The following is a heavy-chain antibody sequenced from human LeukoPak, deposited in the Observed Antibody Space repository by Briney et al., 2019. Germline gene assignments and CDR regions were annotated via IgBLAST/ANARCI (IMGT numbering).Heavy chain of an antibody. CDR1: GGTFSSYA. CDR3: ARGGYCTNGVCYDPYYYYGMDV. CDR2: IIPIFGTA. D-gene: IGHD2-8*01. J-gene: IGHJ6*02. V-gene: IGHV1-69*13. Sequence: ASVKVSCKASGGTFSSYAISWVRQAPGQGLEWMGGIIPIFGTANYAQKFQGRVTITADESTSTAYMELSSLRSEDTAVYYCARGGYCTNGVCYDPYYYYGMDVWGQGTTVTVSS.